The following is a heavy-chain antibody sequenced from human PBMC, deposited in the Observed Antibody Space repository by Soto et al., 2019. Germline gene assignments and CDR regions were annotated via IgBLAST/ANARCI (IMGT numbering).Heavy chain of an antibody. V-gene: IGHV3-33*08. Sequence: GGSLRLSCAASGFTFSSYGMHWVRQAPGKGLEWVTVIWYDGSNKYYADSVKGRFTISRDNSKNTLYLQMNSLRAEDTAVYYCAAGAWGFEAYWGQGTLVTVSS. CDR1: GFTFSSYG. J-gene: IGHJ4*02. CDR2: IWYDGSNK. D-gene: IGHD7-27*01. CDR3: AAGAWGFEAY.